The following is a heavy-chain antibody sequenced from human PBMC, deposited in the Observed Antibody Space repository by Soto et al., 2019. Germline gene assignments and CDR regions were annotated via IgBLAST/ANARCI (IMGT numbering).Heavy chain of an antibody. Sequence: AASVKVSCKASGYTFTSYYMHWVRQAPGQGLEWMGIINPSGGSTSYAQKFQGRVTMTRDTSTSTVYMELSSLRSEDTAVYYCARGDYDFWSGYYNWFDPWGQGTLVTVSS. J-gene: IGHJ5*02. CDR3: ARGDYDFWSGYYNWFDP. CDR1: GYTFTSYY. D-gene: IGHD3-3*01. CDR2: INPSGGST. V-gene: IGHV1-46*01.